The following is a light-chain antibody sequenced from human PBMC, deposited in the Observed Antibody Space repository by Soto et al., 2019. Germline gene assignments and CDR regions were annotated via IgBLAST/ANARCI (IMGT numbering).Light chain of an antibody. Sequence: EIVLTQSPGTLSLSPGERAXXXXXXCQSVSSSYLAWYQQKPGQAPRLLIYGASSRATGIPDRFSGSGSGADFTLTISRLEPEDFAVYYCQQYGSSPQTFGQGTKV. CDR2: GAS. CDR1: QSVSSSY. V-gene: IGKV3-20*01. CDR3: QQYGSSPQT. J-gene: IGKJ1*01.